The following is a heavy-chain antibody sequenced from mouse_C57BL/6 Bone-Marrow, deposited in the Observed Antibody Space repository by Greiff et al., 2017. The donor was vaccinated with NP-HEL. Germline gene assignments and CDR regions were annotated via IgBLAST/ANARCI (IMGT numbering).Heavy chain of an antibody. V-gene: IGHV5-16*01. Sequence: EVNVVESEGGLVQPGSSMKLSCTASGFTFSDYYMAWVRQVPEKGLEWVANINYDGSSTYYLDSLKSRSTISRDNAKNILYLQMRSLKSEDTATYYCAREGGLRRRTYAMDYWGQGTSVTVSS. CDR2: INYDGSST. CDR1: GFTFSDYY. D-gene: IGHD2-4*01. J-gene: IGHJ4*01. CDR3: AREGGLRRRTYAMDY.